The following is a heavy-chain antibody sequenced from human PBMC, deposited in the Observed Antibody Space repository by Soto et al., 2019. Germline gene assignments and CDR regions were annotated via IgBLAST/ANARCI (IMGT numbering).Heavy chain of an antibody. V-gene: IGHV3-21*01. CDR1: GFTFSSYS. D-gene: IGHD3-3*01. CDR2: ISSSSSYI. J-gene: IGHJ5*02. Sequence: GGSLRLSCAASGFTFSSYSMNWVRQAPGKGLEWVSSISSSSSYIYYADSVKGRFTISRDNAKNSLYLQMNSLRAEDTAVYYCARDSYSRYDFWRGHRWFDPWGQGTLVTVPQ. CDR3: ARDSYSRYDFWRGHRWFDP.